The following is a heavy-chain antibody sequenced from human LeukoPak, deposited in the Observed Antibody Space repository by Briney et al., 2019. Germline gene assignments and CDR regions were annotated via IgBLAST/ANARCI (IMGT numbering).Heavy chain of an antibody. CDR1: GGSISSSSYY. J-gene: IGHJ6*03. V-gene: IGHV4-39*07. CDR2: IYYSGST. CDR3: ARVTTYYDYVWGSYRSNYYMDV. D-gene: IGHD3-16*02. Sequence: SETLSLTCTVSGGSISSSSYYWGWIRQPPGKGLEWIGSIYYSGSTYYNPSLKSRVTISVDTSKNQFSLKLSSVTAADTAVYYCARVTTYYDYVWGSYRSNYYMDVWGKGTTVTISS.